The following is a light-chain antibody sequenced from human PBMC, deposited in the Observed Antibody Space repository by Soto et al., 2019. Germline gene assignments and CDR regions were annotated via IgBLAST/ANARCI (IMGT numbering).Light chain of an antibody. CDR1: NIGSKS. CDR3: QVWDIGSGVA. V-gene: IGLV3-21*04. J-gene: IGLJ2*01. Sequence: SYVLTQAPSVSVAPGKTATITGGGNNIGSKSVHWYQQKPGQAPVLVIYYDSDRPSGIPERFSGSNSGSTATLTISRVEAGDDADYYCQVWDIGSGVAFGGGTKLTVL. CDR2: YDS.